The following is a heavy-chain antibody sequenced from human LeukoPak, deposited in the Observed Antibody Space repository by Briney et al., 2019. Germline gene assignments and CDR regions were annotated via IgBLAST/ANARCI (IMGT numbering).Heavy chain of an antibody. CDR2: INPSGGST. Sequence: ASVKVSCKASGYTFTGYYMHWVRQAPGQGLEWMGIINPSGGSTSYAQKFQGRVTMTRDMSTSTVYMELSSLRSEDTAVYYCARRVIDATVTTYAFDIWGQGTMVTVSS. CDR3: ARRVIDATVTTYAFDI. D-gene: IGHD4-17*01. V-gene: IGHV1-46*01. J-gene: IGHJ3*02. CDR1: GYTFTGYY.